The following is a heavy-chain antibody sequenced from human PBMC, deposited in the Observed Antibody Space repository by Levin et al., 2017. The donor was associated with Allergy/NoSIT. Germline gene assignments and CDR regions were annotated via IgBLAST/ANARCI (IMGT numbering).Heavy chain of an antibody. J-gene: IGHJ4*02. D-gene: IGHD3-16*02. CDR1: GGSISSSSHY. CDR3: ARRNSIGCLSSFDS. Sequence: PSETLSLTCTVSGGSISSSSHYWGWIRQSPVEGLEWIGDVYYLGRTQYNPSLVSRVTVSIDTANYQFSLRLTSVTAADTAVYYCARRNSIGCLSSFDSWGRGTLVSVSS. CDR2: VYYLGRT. V-gene: IGHV4-39*01.